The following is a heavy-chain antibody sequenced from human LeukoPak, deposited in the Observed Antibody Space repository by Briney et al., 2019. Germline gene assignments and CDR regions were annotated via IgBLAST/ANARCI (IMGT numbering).Heavy chain of an antibody. CDR2: ISSSSSYI. J-gene: IGHJ4*02. CDR3: AREAPRRGETRDGYR. D-gene: IGHD5-24*01. Sequence: GGSLRLSCAASGFTFSSYSMNWVRQAPGKGLEWVSSISSSSSYIYYADSVKGRFTISRDNAKNSLYLQMNSLRAEDTAVYYCAREAPRRGETRDGYRWGQGTLVTVSS. V-gene: IGHV3-21*06. CDR1: GFTFSSYS.